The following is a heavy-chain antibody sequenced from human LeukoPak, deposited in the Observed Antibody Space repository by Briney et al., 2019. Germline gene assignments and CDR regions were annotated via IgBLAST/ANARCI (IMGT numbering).Heavy chain of an antibody. J-gene: IGHJ4*02. D-gene: IGHD1-20*01. Sequence: PGGSLRLSCAASGFTFSSYSMNWVRQAPGKGLKWVSSISTSSTYIYYADSVKGRFTISRDNAKNSLYLQMDSLRAEDTAVYYCARDPPFIIGTTFFDYWGQGTLVTVSS. CDR1: GFTFSSYS. CDR3: ARDPPFIIGTTFFDY. CDR2: ISTSSTYI. V-gene: IGHV3-21*01.